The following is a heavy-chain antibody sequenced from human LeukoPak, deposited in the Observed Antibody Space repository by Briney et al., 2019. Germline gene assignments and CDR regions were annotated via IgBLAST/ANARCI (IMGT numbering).Heavy chain of an antibody. V-gene: IGHV3-7*01. CDR3: ASAVPTSDY. CDR2: IKQDGSEK. CDR1: GFTFSSYG. J-gene: IGHJ4*02. Sequence: PGGSLRLSCAASGFTFSSYGMHWVRQAPGKGLEWVANIKQDGSEKYYVDSVKGRFTISRDNAKNSLYLQMNSLRAEDTAVYYCASAVPTSDYWGQGTLVTVSS.